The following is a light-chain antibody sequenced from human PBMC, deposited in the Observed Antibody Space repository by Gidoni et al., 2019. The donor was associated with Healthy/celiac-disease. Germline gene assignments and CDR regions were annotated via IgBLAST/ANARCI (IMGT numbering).Light chain of an antibody. CDR2: DAS. J-gene: IGKJ3*01. Sequence: EIVLTQAPATLSLSPGERATLSCRASQSVSSYLAWYQQKPGQAPRLLIYDASNRATGIPARFRGSGSGTYFTLTIRSLEPEDFAVYYCQQRSNWPGFTFGPGTKVDIK. V-gene: IGKV3-11*01. CDR1: QSVSSY. CDR3: QQRSNWPGFT.